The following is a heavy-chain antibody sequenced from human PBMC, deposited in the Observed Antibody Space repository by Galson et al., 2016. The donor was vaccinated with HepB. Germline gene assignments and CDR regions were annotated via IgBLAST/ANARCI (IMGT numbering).Heavy chain of an antibody. CDR2: IFPSDSDT. J-gene: IGHJ5*02. Sequence: QSGAEVKKPGESMKISCKTSGYSFDNYWIGWVRQMPGKGLEWLGIIFPSDSDTRYSPSFQGQVTISADRSVRTAYLQWNNLKASDTAMYYCAGFDVDTVMGRPFDPWGQGTLVIVSS. V-gene: IGHV5-51*01. D-gene: IGHD5-18*01. CDR1: GYSFDNYW. CDR3: AGFDVDTVMGRPFDP.